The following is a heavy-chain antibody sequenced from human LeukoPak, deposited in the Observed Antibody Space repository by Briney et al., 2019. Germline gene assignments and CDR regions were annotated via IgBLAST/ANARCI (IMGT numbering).Heavy chain of an antibody. Sequence: APVTVSCKASGYTFTSYFMHWVRQAPGQGLEWMGIINPSGGSTTYAQKFQGRVIVSRDTSTSRVYMELYSLRSEDTAVYYCARGGRDYGDFLAGHWGQGTLVTVSS. CDR1: GYTFTSYF. V-gene: IGHV1-46*01. CDR2: INPSGGST. J-gene: IGHJ4*02. D-gene: IGHD4-17*01. CDR3: ARGGRDYGDFLAGH.